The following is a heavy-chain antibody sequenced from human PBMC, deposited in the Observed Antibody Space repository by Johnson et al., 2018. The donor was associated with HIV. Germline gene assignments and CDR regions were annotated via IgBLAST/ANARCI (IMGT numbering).Heavy chain of an antibody. V-gene: IGHV3-30*02. D-gene: IGHD1-1*01. J-gene: IGHJ3*02. CDR1: GFTFNKYW. Sequence: QVQLVESGGGFVQPGGSLRLSCAASGFTFNKYWMSWVRQAPGKGLEWVAFIRYDGSNKYCADSVKGRFTISRDNSKNTLYLKMNSLRAEDTAVYYCARGTGTDDAFDIWGQGTMVTVSS. CDR3: ARGTGTDDAFDI. CDR2: IRYDGSNK.